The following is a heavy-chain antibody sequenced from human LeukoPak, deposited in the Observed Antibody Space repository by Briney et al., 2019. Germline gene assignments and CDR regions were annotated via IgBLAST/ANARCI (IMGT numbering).Heavy chain of an antibody. CDR2: ISYDGSNK. Sequence: PGGSLRLSCAASGFTFSTYVIYWVRQAPGKGLEWVAVISYDGSNKYYADSVKGRFTISRDNSKNTLYLQMNSLRAEDTAVYYCARDPRGPTGYDSSGRDSFDYWGQGTLVTVSS. CDR1: GFTFSTYV. J-gene: IGHJ4*02. CDR3: ARDPRGPTGYDSSGRDSFDY. D-gene: IGHD3-22*01. V-gene: IGHV3-30*04.